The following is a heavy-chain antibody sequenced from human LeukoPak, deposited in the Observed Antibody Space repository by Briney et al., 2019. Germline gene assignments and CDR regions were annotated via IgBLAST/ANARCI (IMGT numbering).Heavy chain of an antibody. D-gene: IGHD6-19*01. CDR1: GFTVSSNY. Sequence: PGGSLRLSCAASGFTVSSNYMSWVRQAPGKGLEWVSVIYSGGSTYYADSVKGRFTISRHNSKNTLYLQMNSLRAEDTAVYYCARDIGSGWPGDPRGKGHAFDIWGQGTMVTVSS. CDR3: ARDIGSGWPGDPRGKGHAFDI. J-gene: IGHJ3*02. V-gene: IGHV3-53*04. CDR2: IYSGGST.